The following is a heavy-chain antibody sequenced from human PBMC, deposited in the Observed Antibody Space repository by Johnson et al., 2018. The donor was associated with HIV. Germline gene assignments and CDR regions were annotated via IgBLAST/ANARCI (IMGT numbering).Heavy chain of an antibody. CDR1: GFTFSSYA. Sequence: VQLVESGGGVVQPGRSLKLSCAASGFTFSSYAMHWVRQTAGRRLEWVSGIAATGDTYYPGSVKGRFTISRDNAKNTLYLQMNSLRPEDTALYYCAVIITMVRGIISNDAGDVWGQGTVVTVSS. J-gene: IGHJ3*01. CDR3: AVIITMVRGIISNDAGDV. V-gene: IGHV3-13*01. D-gene: IGHD3-10*01. CDR2: IAATGDT.